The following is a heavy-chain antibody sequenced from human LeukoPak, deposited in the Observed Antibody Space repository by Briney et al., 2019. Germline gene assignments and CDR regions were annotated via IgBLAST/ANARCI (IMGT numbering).Heavy chain of an antibody. CDR3: AKDYGYYDYGISVRGKNWFDH. J-gene: IGHJ5*02. D-gene: IGHD4-17*01. CDR1: GYTFSSFS. Sequence: PGGSLRLSCAASGYTFSSFSINWVRQAPGKGLEWVSSISVRSNYIYYADSVRGRFTISRDDARDSLYLQMNSLRAEDTAVYYCAKDYGYYDYGISVRGKNWFDHWGQGTLVTVSS. CDR2: ISVRSNYI. V-gene: IGHV3-21*04.